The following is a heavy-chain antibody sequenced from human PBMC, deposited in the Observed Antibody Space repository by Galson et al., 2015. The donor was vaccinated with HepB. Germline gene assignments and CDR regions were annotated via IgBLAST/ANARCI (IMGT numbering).Heavy chain of an antibody. CDR2: IRSKAYGGTT. Sequence: SLRLSCAASGFTFGDYAMSWFRQAPGKGLEWVGFIRSKAYGGTTEYAASVKGRFTISRDDSKSIAYLQMNSLKTEDTAVYYCTRDLSSSTGPYYYYGMDVWGQGTTVTVSS. D-gene: IGHD2-2*01. J-gene: IGHJ6*02. CDR3: TRDLSSSTGPYYYYGMDV. V-gene: IGHV3-49*03. CDR1: GFTFGDYA.